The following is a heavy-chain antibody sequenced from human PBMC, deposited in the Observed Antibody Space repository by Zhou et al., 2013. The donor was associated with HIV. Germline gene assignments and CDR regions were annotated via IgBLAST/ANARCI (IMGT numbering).Heavy chain of an antibody. CDR2: IMSMYGTT. CDR3: ARDHGLGLYYYFYTAV. Sequence: QVQLLQSGAHVKNLGSSVKVSCKASGGTFRGFAVSWVRQAPGEGLEWMGGIMSMYGTTKYSQKFQGRVTITTDESASTAYMELKSLRSEDTAVYYCARDHGLGLYYYFYTAVWGEGTSVTVSS. CDR1: GGTFRGFA. J-gene: IGHJ6*03. D-gene: IGHD7-27*01. V-gene: IGHV1-69*05.